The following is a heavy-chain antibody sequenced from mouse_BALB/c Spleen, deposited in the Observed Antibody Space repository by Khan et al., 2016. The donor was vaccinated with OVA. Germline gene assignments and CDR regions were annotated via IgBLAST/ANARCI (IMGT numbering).Heavy chain of an antibody. D-gene: IGHD2-10*01. Sequence: VQLQESGPGLVAPSQSLSITCTIPGFSLTNYGVHWVRQPPGKGLEWLVVIWSDGSTTYNSALKSRLTISKDNSESQVFLKMNSLQTDDTAMYFCARQPYYHYNIMDYWGQGTSVTVSS. CDR2: IWSDGST. CDR3: ARQPYYHYNIMDY. V-gene: IGHV2-6-1*01. J-gene: IGHJ4*01. CDR1: GFSLTNYG.